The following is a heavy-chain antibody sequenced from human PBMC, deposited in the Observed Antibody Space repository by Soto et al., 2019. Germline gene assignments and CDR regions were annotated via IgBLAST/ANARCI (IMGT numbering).Heavy chain of an antibody. CDR3: ASHDRYAKDV. D-gene: IGHD1-1*01. Sequence: QVQLHESGPGLVKPSETLSLTCAVYGGSISHNNCWSWVHQTPGKGLEWIGEIHHSGSSNYNPSLTSRSTISADKSKNQLSLTPTTVTAAAPAVYYCASHDRYAKDVLGQTTTDTAAS. V-gene: IGHV4-4*02. J-gene: IGHJ6*02. CDR1: GGSISHNNC. CDR2: IHHSGSS.